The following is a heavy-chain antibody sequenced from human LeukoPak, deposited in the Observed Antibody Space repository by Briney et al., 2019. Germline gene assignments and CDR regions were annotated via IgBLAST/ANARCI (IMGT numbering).Heavy chain of an antibody. CDR1: GGSISSSSYY. CDR3: ARRDQSDY. V-gene: IGHV4-39*01. J-gene: IGHJ4*02. Sequence: SETLSLTCTVSGGSISSSSYYWGWIRQPPGKGLEWIGSIYYSGSTYYNPSLKSRVTISVDTSKNQFSLKLSSVTAADTVVYYCARRDQSDYWGQGTLVTVSS. CDR2: IYYSGST.